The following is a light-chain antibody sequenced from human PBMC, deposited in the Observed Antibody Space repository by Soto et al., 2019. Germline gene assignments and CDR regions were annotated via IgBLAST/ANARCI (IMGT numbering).Light chain of an antibody. Sequence: QSVLTQPPSVSAAPGQKVTISCYGSSSNIGNNYVFWYQQLPGTAPKLLIYDNDKRPSGIPDRFSGSKSGTSATLGITGLQTGDEADYYCATWDRSLSVGVFGGGTQLTVL. CDR2: DND. CDR3: ATWDRSLSVGV. J-gene: IGLJ2*01. CDR1: SSNIGNNY. V-gene: IGLV1-51*01.